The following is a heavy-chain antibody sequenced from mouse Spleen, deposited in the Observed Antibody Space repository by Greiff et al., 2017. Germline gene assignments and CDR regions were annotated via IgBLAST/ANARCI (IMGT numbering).Heavy chain of an antibody. V-gene: IGHV1-39*01. D-gene: IGHD1-1*01. CDR3: ASITTVARYFDV. CDR2: INPNYGTT. CDR1: GYSFTDYN. J-gene: IGHJ1*03. Sequence: VQLKESGPELVKPGASVKLSCKASGYSFTDYNMNWVKQSNGKSLEWIGVINPNYGTTSYNQKFKGKATLTVDQSSSTAYMQLNSLTSEDSAVYYCASITTVARYFDVWGTGTTVTVSS.